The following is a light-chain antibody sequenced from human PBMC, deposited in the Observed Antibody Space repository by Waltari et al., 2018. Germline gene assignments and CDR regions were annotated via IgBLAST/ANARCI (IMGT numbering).Light chain of an antibody. V-gene: IGLV2-14*03. CDR2: DVS. CDR1: SSDVGGYNY. J-gene: IGLJ3*02. CDR3: SSYTSSSTSWV. Sequence: QSALTQPASVSGSPGQSITISCTGTSSDVGGYNYVSWYQQHPGKAPKLMIYDVSNRPSGVFNRFSGSKSGNTASLTISGLQAEDEADYYCSSYTSSSTSWVFGGGTKLTVL.